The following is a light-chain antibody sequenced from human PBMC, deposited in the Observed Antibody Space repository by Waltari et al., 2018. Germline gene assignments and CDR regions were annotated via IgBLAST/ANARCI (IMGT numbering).Light chain of an antibody. V-gene: IGKV1-8*01. CDR2: AAS. CDR3: QQTYRTPYT. Sequence: AIRMTQSPSSFSASTGDRVTITCRASQGISSYLAWYQQKPGKAPKLLIYAASTLQSGVPSRFSGSGSGTDFTLTISCLQSEDFATYYCQQTYRTPYTFGQGTKLEIK. CDR1: QGISSY. J-gene: IGKJ2*01.